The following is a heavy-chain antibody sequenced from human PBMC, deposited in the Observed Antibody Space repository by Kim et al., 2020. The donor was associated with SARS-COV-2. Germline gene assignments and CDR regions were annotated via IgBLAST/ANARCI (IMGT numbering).Heavy chain of an antibody. D-gene: IGHD2-2*01. V-gene: IGHV4-39*07. CDR1: GGSISSSSYY. Sequence: SETLSLTCTVSGGSISSSSYYWGWIRQPPGKGLEWIGSIYYSGSTYYNPSLKSRVTISVDTSKNQFSLKLSSVTAADTAVYYCARDRVRDIVVVPAAGANGGDDAFDIWGQGTMVTVSS. CDR2: IYYSGST. CDR3: ARDRVRDIVVVPAAGANGGDDAFDI. J-gene: IGHJ3*02.